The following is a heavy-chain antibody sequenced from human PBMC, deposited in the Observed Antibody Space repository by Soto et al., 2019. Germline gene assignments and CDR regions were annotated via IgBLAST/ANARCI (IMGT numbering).Heavy chain of an antibody. CDR2: IYWDDDK. Sequence: SGPTLVNPTQTLTLTCTFSGFSLSTSGVGVGWIRQPPGKALEWLALIYWDDDKRYSPSLKSRLTITKDTSKNQVVLTMTNMDPVDTATYYCAHTIRGDIVVVSAAIFAADVFDLCVQGTIVTVA. D-gene: IGHD2-2*01. CDR3: AHTIRGDIVVVSAAIFAADVFDL. V-gene: IGHV2-5*02. CDR1: GFSLSTSGVG. J-gene: IGHJ3*01.